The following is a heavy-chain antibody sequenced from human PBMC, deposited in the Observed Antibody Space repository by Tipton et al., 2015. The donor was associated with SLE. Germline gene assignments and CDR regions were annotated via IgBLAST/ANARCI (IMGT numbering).Heavy chain of an antibody. J-gene: IGHJ3*02. CDR1: DGSIRSTNYY. D-gene: IGHD6-13*01. CDR2: IFYTGST. Sequence: TLSLTCTVSDGSIRSTNYYWGWIRQPPGKGLEWIGSIFYTGSTYYNPSLKSRVSFSIDTSKHQFSLKLNSVTAADTAVYYCATSISSSWWGGAAFDIWGQGTMVTVSS. CDR3: ATSISSSWWGGAAFDI. V-gene: IGHV4-39*07.